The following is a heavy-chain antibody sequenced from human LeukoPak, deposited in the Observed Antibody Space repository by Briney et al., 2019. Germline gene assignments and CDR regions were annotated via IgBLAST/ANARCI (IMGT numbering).Heavy chain of an antibody. J-gene: IGHJ1*01. V-gene: IGHV5-51*01. D-gene: IGHD3-10*01. CDR3: GRLGYYVSXSXYNXSVPNAEYFQH. CDR2: IYPGDPDT. CDR1: GYSFTSYW. Sequence: GESLKISCKGSGYSFTSYWIGWVRQMPGKGLEWMGIIYPGDPDTRYSPSFQGQVTISADKSISTAYLQWSSLKASDTAMYYCGRLGYYVSXSXYNXSVPNAEYFQHWGQGTLVTVSS.